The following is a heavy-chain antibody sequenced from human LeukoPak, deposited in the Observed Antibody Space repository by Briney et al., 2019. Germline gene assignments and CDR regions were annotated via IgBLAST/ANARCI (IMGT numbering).Heavy chain of an antibody. CDR1: GVSFSQYS. CDR2: ISGRTSTI. J-gene: IGHJ4*02. CDR3: ARLLGASTLIDY. V-gene: IGHV3-48*04. Sequence: PGGALRVSCVASGVSFSQYSMKWGRQAPGKGLEWLAYISGRTSTIHYADSVRGRFTISRDNAKKSLYLEMNSLRGEDTGVYYCARLLGASTLIDYWGQGTLVTVSS. D-gene: IGHD1-26*01.